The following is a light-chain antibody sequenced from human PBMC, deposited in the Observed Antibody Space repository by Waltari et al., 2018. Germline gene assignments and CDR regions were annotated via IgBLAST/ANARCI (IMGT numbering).Light chain of an antibody. CDR1: RSNIGNNY. CDR3: GTWDSSLSGAV. J-gene: IGLJ7*01. V-gene: IGLV1-51*02. CDR2: TDT. Sequence: QSVLTQPPSVSAAPGQRVTISCSGGRSNIGNNYVSWYRQFPGTAPKLLIYTDTAGPSGIAGRFSGAKSGTSATLDITVLQAGDEADYYCGTWDSSLSGAVFGGGTHLTVL.